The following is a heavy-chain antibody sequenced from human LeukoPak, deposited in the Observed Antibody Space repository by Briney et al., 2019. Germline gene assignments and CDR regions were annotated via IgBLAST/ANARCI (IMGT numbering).Heavy chain of an antibody. CDR1: GGSIGSYY. J-gene: IGHJ4*02. CDR2: IYYRGST. V-gene: IGHV4-59*08. Sequence: SETLSLTCTVSGGSIGSYYWSRIRQPPGKGLEWIGYIYYRGSTNYNPSLKSRVTMSVDTSKNQFSLKLTSVTAADTAVYYCARYSGSYLSPFDYWGQGTLVTVSS. D-gene: IGHD1-26*01. CDR3: ARYSGSYLSPFDY.